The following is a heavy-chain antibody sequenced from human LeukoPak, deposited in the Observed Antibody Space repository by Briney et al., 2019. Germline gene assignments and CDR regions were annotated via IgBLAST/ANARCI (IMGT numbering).Heavy chain of an antibody. CDR1: GFTFSSYG. CDR2: IRYDGSNK. CDR3: VRDSHSGFLRNWAHPVDY. J-gene: IGHJ4*02. D-gene: IGHD3-22*01. Sequence: PGGSLRLSCAASGFTFSSYGMHWVRQAPGKGLEWVAFIRYDGSNKYYADSVKGRFTISRDNAKNSLYLQMNSLRAEDTAVYYCVRDSHSGFLRNWAHPVDYWGQGTLVTVSS. V-gene: IGHV3-30*02.